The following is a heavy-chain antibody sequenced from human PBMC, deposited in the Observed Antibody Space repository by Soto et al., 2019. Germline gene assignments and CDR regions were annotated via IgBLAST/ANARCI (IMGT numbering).Heavy chain of an antibody. Sequence: VLLVQSGAEVKKPGSSVRVSCKASGGTFSRDVMTWVRQAPGQGLEWMGEIIPVFATTNYAQSFQGRVTFTADESTRTVYMELSGLRYEDTAMYYCARDLSTQRLDSWGQGTLVTVSS. V-gene: IGHV1-69*12. CDR3: ARDLSTQRLDS. J-gene: IGHJ4*02. CDR2: IIPVFATT. D-gene: IGHD1-1*01. CDR1: GGTFSRDV.